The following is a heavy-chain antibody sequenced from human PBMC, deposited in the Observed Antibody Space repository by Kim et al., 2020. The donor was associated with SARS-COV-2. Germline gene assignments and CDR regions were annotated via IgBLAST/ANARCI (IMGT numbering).Heavy chain of an antibody. CDR3: TTTKLSSGWFHERYTVDYFDY. J-gene: IGHJ4*02. Sequence: GGSLRLSCAASGFTFSNAWMSWVRQAPGKGLEWVGRIKSKTDGGTTDYAAPVKGRFTISRDDSKNTLYLQMNSLKTEDTAVYYCTTTKLSSGWFHERYTVDYFDYWGQGTLVTVSS. CDR2: IKSKTDGGTT. D-gene: IGHD6-19*01. CDR1: GFTFSNAW. V-gene: IGHV3-15*01.